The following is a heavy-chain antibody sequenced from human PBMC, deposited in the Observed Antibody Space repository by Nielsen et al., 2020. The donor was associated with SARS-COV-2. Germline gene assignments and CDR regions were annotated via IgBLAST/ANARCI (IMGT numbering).Heavy chain of an antibody. CDR1: GFTFSSYG. Sequence: GGSLRLSCAASGFTFSSYGMHWVRQAPGKGLEWVAVISYDGSNKYYADSVKGRFTISRDNSKNTLYLQMNSLRAEDTAVYYCAKDGCGWPYYYYGMDVWGQGTTVTVSS. CDR3: AKDGCGWPYYYYGMDV. V-gene: IGHV3-30*18. CDR2: ISYDGSNK. J-gene: IGHJ6*02. D-gene: IGHD6-19*01.